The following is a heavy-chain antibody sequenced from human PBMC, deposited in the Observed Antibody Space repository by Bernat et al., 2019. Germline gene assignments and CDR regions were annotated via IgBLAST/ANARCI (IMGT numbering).Heavy chain of an antibody. CDR1: GFTFSSYA. V-gene: IGHV3-23*01. D-gene: IGHD6-13*01. Sequence: EVQLLESVGGLVQPGGSLRLSCAASGFTFSSYAITWVRQAPGKGLEYVSAISVIVASTYYADSVKGRFTITRDNSKNTLYLQMNSLRAEDTAVYYCSKDGPEYSSNWYGGIHIWGQGTMVTVSS. J-gene: IGHJ3*02. CDR2: ISVIVAST. CDR3: SKDGPEYSSNWYGGIHI.